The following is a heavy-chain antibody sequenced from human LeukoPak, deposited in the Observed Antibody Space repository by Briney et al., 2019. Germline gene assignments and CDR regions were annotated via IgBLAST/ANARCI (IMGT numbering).Heavy chain of an antibody. D-gene: IGHD3-16*02. CDR3: ARHGEGYYYVWGSYRKYYYYYYMDV. CDR1: GYSFTSYW. Sequence: GESLKISCKGSGYSFTSYWTGWVSQMPGKGLEWMGIIYPGDSDTRYSPSFQGQVTISADKSISTAYLQWSSLKASDTAMYYCARHGEGYYYVWGSYRKYYYYYYMDVWGKGTTVTVSS. CDR2: IYPGDSDT. V-gene: IGHV5-51*01. J-gene: IGHJ6*03.